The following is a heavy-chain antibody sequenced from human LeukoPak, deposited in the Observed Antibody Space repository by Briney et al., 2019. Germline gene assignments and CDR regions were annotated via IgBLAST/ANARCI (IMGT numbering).Heavy chain of an antibody. Sequence: GGSLRLSCAASGFTFSSYWMSWVRQAPGKGLEWVANIKQDGSEKYYVDSVKGRFTISRDNAKNSLYLQMNSLRAEDTAVYYCAKEFSRLESLPFDIWGQGTMVTVSS. V-gene: IGHV3-7*03. CDR3: AKEFSRLESLPFDI. D-gene: IGHD2/OR15-2a*01. J-gene: IGHJ3*02. CDR1: GFTFSSYW. CDR2: IKQDGSEK.